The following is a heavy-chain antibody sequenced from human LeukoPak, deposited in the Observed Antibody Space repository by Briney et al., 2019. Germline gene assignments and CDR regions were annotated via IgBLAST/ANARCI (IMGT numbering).Heavy chain of an antibody. CDR2: ISVYNGNT. D-gene: IGHD1-26*01. CDR1: GYTLSNYD. Sequence: ASVKVSCKASGYTLSNYDIGWVRQAPGQGLEWMGWISVYNGNTNYAQKFQGRVTMTTDTSTSTAYMELRSLRSDDTAMYYCARVDAGRYYGHDYWGQGTLVTVTS. CDR3: ARVDAGRYYGHDY. J-gene: IGHJ4*02. V-gene: IGHV1-18*01.